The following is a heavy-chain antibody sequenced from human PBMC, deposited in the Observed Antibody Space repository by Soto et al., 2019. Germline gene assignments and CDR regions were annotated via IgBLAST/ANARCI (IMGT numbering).Heavy chain of an antibody. CDR2: ISYDGSNK. CDR3: AKEGGRSYDFWSGSSLFDY. V-gene: IGHV3-30*18. Sequence: GGSLRLSCAASGFTFSSYGMHWVRQAPGKGLEWVAVISYDGSNKYYADSVKGRFTISRDNSKNTLYLQMNSLRAEDTAVYYCAKEGGRSYDFWSGSSLFDYWGQGTLVTVSS. D-gene: IGHD3-3*01. CDR1: GFTFSSYG. J-gene: IGHJ4*02.